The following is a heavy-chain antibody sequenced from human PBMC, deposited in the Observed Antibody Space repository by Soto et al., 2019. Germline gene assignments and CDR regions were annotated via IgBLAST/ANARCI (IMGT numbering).Heavy chain of an antibody. Sequence: GGSLRLSCAASGFTFSSYAMSWVRQAPGKGLEWVSAISGSGGSTYYADSVKGRFTISRDNSKNTLFLQMNSLRAEDTAVYYCAKVSNYDFWSGPLYYYYMDVWGKGTTVTVSS. CDR1: GFTFSSYA. J-gene: IGHJ6*03. CDR2: ISGSGGST. V-gene: IGHV3-23*01. CDR3: AKVSNYDFWSGPLYYYYMDV. D-gene: IGHD3-3*01.